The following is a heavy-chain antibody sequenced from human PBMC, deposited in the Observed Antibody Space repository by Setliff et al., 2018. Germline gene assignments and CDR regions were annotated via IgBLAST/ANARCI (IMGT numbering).Heavy chain of an antibody. CDR2: ISPYNEKT. D-gene: IGHD5-12*01. CDR3: VRGPGPSVVVAMPFDR. Sequence: ASVKVSCKTSGYNFITFGISWVRQAPGQGLEWMGWISPYNEKTNYAEKFQGRVTMTTDTSTTTVYMEVASLRSDDTAVCYCVRGPGPSVVVAMPFDRWGQGTLVTVSS. V-gene: IGHV1-18*01. J-gene: IGHJ4*02. CDR1: GYNFITFG.